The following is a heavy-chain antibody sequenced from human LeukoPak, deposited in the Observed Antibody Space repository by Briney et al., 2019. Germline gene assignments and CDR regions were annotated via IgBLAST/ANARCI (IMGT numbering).Heavy chain of an antibody. CDR2: INRNGGST. D-gene: IGHD2-8*01. V-gene: IGHV3-20*04. CDR1: GFTFDDYG. CDR3: ARGFRNGPFDC. J-gene: IGHJ4*02. Sequence: GGSLRLSCEASGFTFDDYGMSWVRQPPGRGLEWVSGINRNGGSTDYADSVKGRFTISRDNAKNSHFLQMNSLRVEDTALYYCARGFRNGPFDCWGQGTLVTVSS.